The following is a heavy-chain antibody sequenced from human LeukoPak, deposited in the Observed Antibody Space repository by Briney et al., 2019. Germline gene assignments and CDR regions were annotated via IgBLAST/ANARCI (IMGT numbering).Heavy chain of an antibody. CDR2: IYHSGST. Sequence: SETLSLTCAVSGYSISSGYYWGWIRQPPGKGLEWIGSIYHSGSTLYNPSLKSRVTISVDTSKTQFSLNLSSVTAADTAAYYCARDTGSSSGGGSGMDVWGKGTTVTVSS. D-gene: IGHD6-13*01. CDR1: GYSISSGYY. J-gene: IGHJ6*04. V-gene: IGHV4-38-2*02. CDR3: ARDTGSSSGGGSGMDV.